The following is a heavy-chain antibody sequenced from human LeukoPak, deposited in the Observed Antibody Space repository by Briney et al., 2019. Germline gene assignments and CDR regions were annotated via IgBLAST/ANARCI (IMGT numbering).Heavy chain of an antibody. CDR1: GYSISSGYY. CDR2: IYHSGST. J-gene: IGHJ3*02. Sequence: SETLSLTCTVSGYSISSGYYWGWIRQPPGKGLEWIGSIYHSGSTYYNPSLKSRVTISVDTSKNQFSLKLSSVTAADTAVYYCVRDEKAKQPLPGAFDIWGQGTMVTVSS. V-gene: IGHV4-38-2*02. CDR3: VRDEKAKQPLPGAFDI.